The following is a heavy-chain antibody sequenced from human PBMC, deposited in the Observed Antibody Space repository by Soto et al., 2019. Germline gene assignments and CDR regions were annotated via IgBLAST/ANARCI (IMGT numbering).Heavy chain of an antibody. D-gene: IGHD3-10*01. CDR3: AKGVSGPPDKYY. Sequence: QMHLVESGGGVVQPGRSLRLSCVVSGFTFSDYGMHWIRQAPGKGLEWVAIISYDGGEQYYVDSVKGRFTVSRDNSKNTLYLQMNSLRPEDTAVYYCAKGVSGPPDKYYWGQGTQVTVSS. V-gene: IGHV3-30*18. CDR1: GFTFSDYG. CDR2: ISYDGGEQ. J-gene: IGHJ4*02.